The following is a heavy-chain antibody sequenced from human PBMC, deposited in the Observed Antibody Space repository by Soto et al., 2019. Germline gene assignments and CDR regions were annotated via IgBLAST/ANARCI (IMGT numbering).Heavy chain of an antibody. D-gene: IGHD5-18*01. J-gene: IGHJ4*02. CDR2: ITSSGATT. V-gene: IGHV3-23*01. Sequence: EVQLLESGGGLVQPGGSLRLSCAASGFTFISYAMSWVRQAPGKGLEWVSSITSSGATTYYADSVKGRFIISRDNSKNPLHLQMNSLRAEDTAVYYCAKGGYSHGYIDHWGQGTLVTFSS. CDR1: GFTFISYA. CDR3: AKGGYSHGYIDH.